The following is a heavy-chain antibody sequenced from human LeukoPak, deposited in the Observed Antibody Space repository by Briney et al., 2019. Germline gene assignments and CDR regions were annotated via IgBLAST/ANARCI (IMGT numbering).Heavy chain of an antibody. CDR1: GFSLGSYS. J-gene: IGHJ3*02. Sequence: GGCLRLSCVPSGFSLGSYSIDWVRQADRNGWGWVSSTSSFSNYIYHTDSVKGRFTISTDHAKNSLFLQMNSLIGDDTAVYYCARDAGGIAVPGLGFAFDMGGEGTMVTV. V-gene: IGHV3-21*01. CDR2: TSSFSNYI. CDR3: ARDAGGIAVPGLGFAFDM. D-gene: IGHD6-19*01.